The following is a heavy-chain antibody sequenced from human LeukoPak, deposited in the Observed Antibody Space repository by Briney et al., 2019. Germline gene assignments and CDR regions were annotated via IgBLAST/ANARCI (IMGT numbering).Heavy chain of an antibody. V-gene: IGHV3-7*01. J-gene: IGHJ3*02. D-gene: IGHD5-24*01. CDR2: INQGGSQK. CDR3: TRGIIRGGLNAVAYDI. CDR1: GFAFSNHW. Sequence: PGGSLRLSCAVSGFAFSNHWMAWVRQAPGKGLEWVANINQGGSQKYYVDSVKGRFTISRDNAKNELSLQMNSLGAEDTAIYYCTRGIIRGGLNAVAYDIWGQGTMVTVSS.